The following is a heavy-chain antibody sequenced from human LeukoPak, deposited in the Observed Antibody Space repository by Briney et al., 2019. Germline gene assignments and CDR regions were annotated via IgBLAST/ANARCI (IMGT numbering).Heavy chain of an antibody. CDR3: AKDPTSHRRIAVAGTYLDY. CDR1: GFTFSSYG. D-gene: IGHD6-19*01. J-gene: IGHJ4*02. CDR2: IRYDGSNK. Sequence: GGSLRLSCAASGFTFSSYGMHWVRQAPGKGLEWVAFIRYDGSNKYYADSVKGRFTISRDNSKNTLYLQMNSLRAEDTAVYYCAKDPTSHRRIAVAGTYLDYWGQGTLVTVSS. V-gene: IGHV3-30*02.